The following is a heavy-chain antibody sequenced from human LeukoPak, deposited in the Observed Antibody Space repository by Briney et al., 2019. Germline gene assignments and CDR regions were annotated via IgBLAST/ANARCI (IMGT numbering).Heavy chain of an antibody. CDR3: ARAGSGSYPGWFDP. J-gene: IGHJ5*02. D-gene: IGHD1-26*01. V-gene: IGHV4-31*03. CDR2: IYYSGST. Sequence: PSETLSLTCTVSGGSISSGGYSWSWIRQHPGKGLEWIGYIYYSGSTYYNPPLKSRVTISVDTSKNQFSLKLSSVTAADTAVYYCARAGSGSYPGWFDPWGQGTLVTVSS. CDR1: GGSISSGGYS.